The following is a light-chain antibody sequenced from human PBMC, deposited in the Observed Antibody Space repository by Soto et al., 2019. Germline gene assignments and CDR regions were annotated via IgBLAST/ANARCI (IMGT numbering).Light chain of an antibody. CDR3: SSYSRDTTVL. CDR1: SHDIGSFKY. V-gene: IGLV2-14*01. J-gene: IGLJ2*01. CDR2: EVL. Sequence: QSALTQPASVSGSPGQSITISCTGTSHDIGSFKYVSWYQQHPGKAPKLIIFEVLNRPSGVSDRFSGSTSGNTASLTISGLQADDEADYYCSSYSRDTTVLFGGGTKLTVL.